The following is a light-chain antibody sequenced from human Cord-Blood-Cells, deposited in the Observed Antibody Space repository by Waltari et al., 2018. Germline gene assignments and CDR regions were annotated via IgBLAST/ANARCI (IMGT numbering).Light chain of an antibody. J-gene: IGLJ1*01. V-gene: IGLV2-14*01. CDR2: DVS. CDR3: SSYTSSSTL. CDR1: SSEVGGSNY. Sequence: QSALTQPASVPGSPGQSIPLSCTGTSSEVGGSNYVPWYQQHPGKAPKLMIYDVSNRPSGVSNRFSGSKSGNTASLTISGLQAEDEADYYCSSYTSSSTLFGTGTKVTVL.